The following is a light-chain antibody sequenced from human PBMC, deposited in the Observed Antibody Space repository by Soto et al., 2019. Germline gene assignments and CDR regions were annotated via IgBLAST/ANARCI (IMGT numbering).Light chain of an antibody. J-gene: IGLJ1*01. CDR2: EVS. Sequence: QSALTQPASVSGSPGQSITISCTGTSSDVGSYNLVSWYQQHPGKAPKLMIYEVSKRPSGVSNRFSGSKSGNTASLTISGLQAEDEADYYCCSYAVSSTFVYVFGTGTKVTVL. CDR1: SSDVGSYNL. CDR3: CSYAVSSTFVYV. V-gene: IGLV2-23*02.